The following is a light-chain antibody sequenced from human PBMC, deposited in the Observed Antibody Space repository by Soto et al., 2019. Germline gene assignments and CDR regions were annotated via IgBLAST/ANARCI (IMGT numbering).Light chain of an antibody. CDR3: MQGTHWPYT. CDR2: KIS. Sequence: DIVMTQFPLSLAVTLGQPASISCRSSQSLVSSDGNAYLNWFHQRPGQSPRRLIYKISNRDSGVPDRFSGSESGSDFTLKIRRVEAEDVGVYYCMQGTHWPYTFGQGTKLEIK. CDR1: QSLVSSDGNAY. V-gene: IGKV2-30*01. J-gene: IGKJ2*01.